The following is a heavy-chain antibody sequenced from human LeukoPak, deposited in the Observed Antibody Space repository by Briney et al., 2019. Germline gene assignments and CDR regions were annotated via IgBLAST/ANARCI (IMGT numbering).Heavy chain of an antibody. CDR1: GGSISSYY. D-gene: IGHD1-1*01. CDR3: AAFRWNDVLDYYGMDV. J-gene: IGHJ6*02. Sequence: SETLSLTCTVSGGSISSYYWSWIRQPAGKGLEWIGRIYTSGSTNYNPSLKSRVTMSVDTFKNQFSLKLSSVTAADTAVYYCAAFRWNDVLDYYGMDVWGQGTTVTVSS. V-gene: IGHV4-4*07. CDR2: IYTSGST.